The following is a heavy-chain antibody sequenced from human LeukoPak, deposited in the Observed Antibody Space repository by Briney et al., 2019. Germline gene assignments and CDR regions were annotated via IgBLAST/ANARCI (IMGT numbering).Heavy chain of an antibody. D-gene: IGHD1-26*01. J-gene: IGHJ3*02. CDR1: GFTFSSYS. CDR2: ISSSSSYI. V-gene: IGHV3-21*01. Sequence: PGGSLRLSCAASGFTFSSYSMNWVRQAPGEGLEWVSSISSSSSYIYYADSVKGRFTISRDNAKNSLYLQMNSLRAEDTAVYYCAKDKGSEWELLRYDAFDIWGQGTMVTVSS. CDR3: AKDKGSEWELLRYDAFDI.